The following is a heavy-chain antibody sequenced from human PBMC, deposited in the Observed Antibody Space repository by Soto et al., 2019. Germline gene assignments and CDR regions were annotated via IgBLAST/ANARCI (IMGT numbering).Heavy chain of an antibody. CDR2: IRSKAYGGTT. J-gene: IGHJ6*02. CDR1: VFTSGDYA. Sequence: GGALRLSCTASVFTSGDYAMSWFRPAPGEGLEWVGFIRSKAYGGTTEYAASVKGRCTISRDDSKSIAYLQMNSLKTEDAAVYYCTNLGYQGSPGMDVWGQGTTVTVSS. D-gene: IGHD3-16*01. V-gene: IGHV3-49*03. CDR3: TNLGYQGSPGMDV.